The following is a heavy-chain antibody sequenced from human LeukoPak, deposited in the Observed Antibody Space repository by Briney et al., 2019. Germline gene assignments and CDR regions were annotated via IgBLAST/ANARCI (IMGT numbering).Heavy chain of an antibody. V-gene: IGHV1-46*01. J-gene: IGHJ6*02. CDR1: GYTFTSYY. CDR2: INPSGGST. D-gene: IGHD2-15*01. Sequence: ASVKVSCKASGYTFTSYYMHWVRQAPGQGLEWMGIINPSGGSTSYAQKFQGRVTMTRDTSTSTVYMELSSLRSEDTAVYYCARGGKLGYCSGGTCPRFGAYYGMDVWGQGTTVTVSS. CDR3: ARGGKLGYCSGGTCPRFGAYYGMDV.